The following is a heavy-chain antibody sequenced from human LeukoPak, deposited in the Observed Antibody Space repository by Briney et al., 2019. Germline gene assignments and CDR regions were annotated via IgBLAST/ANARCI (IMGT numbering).Heavy chain of an antibody. Sequence: GGSLRLSCAASGFTFSSYYMSWIRQAPGKGLGWVSAISSRGGTTYYADSVKGRFTISRDNSKNTLYLQMNSLRAEDTAVYYCAQEDPLTGQFDYWGQGTLVSVSS. CDR1: GFTFSSYY. D-gene: IGHD7-27*01. J-gene: IGHJ4*02. CDR3: AQEDPLTGQFDY. V-gene: IGHV3-23*01. CDR2: ISSRGGTT.